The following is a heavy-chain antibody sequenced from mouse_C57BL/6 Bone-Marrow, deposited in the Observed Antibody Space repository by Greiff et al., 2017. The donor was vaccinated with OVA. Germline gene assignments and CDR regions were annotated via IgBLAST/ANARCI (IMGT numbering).Heavy chain of an antibody. Sequence: VQLQQSGAELARPGASVKLSCKASGYTFTSYGISWVKQRTGQGLEWIGEIYPRSGNTYYTEKFKGKATLTADKSSSTAYMELRSLTSEDSAVYFCARNWFAYWGQGTLVTVSA. CDR1: GYTFTSYG. CDR2: IYPRSGNT. J-gene: IGHJ3*01. CDR3: ARNWFAY. V-gene: IGHV1-81*01.